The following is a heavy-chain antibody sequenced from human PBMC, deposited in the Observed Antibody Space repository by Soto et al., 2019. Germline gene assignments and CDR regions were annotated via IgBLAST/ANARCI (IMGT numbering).Heavy chain of an antibody. J-gene: IGHJ6*02. CDR3: ASSPVYSGYDYVRYYYYYGMDV. CDR2: IIPILGIA. CDR1: GGTFSSYT. V-gene: IGHV1-69*02. D-gene: IGHD5-12*01. Sequence: QVQLVQSGAEVKKPGSSVKVSCKASGGTFSSYTISWVRQAPGQGLEWMGRIIPILGIANYAQKFQGRVTITADKAPTTAYMELSSLRSEDTAVYYGASSPVYSGYDYVRYYYYYGMDVWGQGTTVTVSS.